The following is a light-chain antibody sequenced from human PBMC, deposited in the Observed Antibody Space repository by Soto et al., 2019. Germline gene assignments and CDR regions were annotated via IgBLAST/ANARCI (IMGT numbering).Light chain of an antibody. CDR1: LLAKKY. CDR3: YSATDNNVGV. J-gene: IGLJ3*02. Sequence: ALTQPSSVSVPPGQTARITCSGDLLAKKYARWLQQKPGQAPILVIYKDTERPSGIPERFSGSGSGTTVTLTISGARPEDEADYYCYSATDNNVGVFGGGTKLTVL. V-gene: IGLV3-27*01. CDR2: KDT.